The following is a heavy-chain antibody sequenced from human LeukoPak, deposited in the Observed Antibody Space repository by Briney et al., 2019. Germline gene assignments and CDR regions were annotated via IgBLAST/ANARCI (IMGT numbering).Heavy chain of an antibody. V-gene: IGHV3-30*18. CDR2: ISYDGSNK. D-gene: IGHD3-22*01. CDR3: AKDYYYDSSGSNAYYFDY. J-gene: IGHJ4*02. Sequence: GALRLSCAASGFTFSSYAMSWVRQAPGKGLEWVAVISYDGSNKYYADSVKGRFTISRDSSKNTLYLQMNSLRAEDTAVYYCAKDYYYDSSGSNAYYFDYWGQGTLVTVSS. CDR1: GFTFSSYA.